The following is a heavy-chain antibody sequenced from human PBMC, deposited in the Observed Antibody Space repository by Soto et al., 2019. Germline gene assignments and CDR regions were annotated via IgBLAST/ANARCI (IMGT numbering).Heavy chain of an antibody. J-gene: IGHJ4*02. CDR1: GYTFTSYG. V-gene: IGHV1-18*01. CDR3: ARKDDYDTSGYRRDFDY. CDR2: ISAYNGNT. Sequence: QVQLVQSGAEVKKPGASVKVSCKASGYTFTSYGISWVRQAPGQGLEWMGWISAYNGNTNYAQKLQDRVTMTTDTSTSTAYSELRSMRSAAPAVYYCARKDDYDTSGYRRDFDYWGQGTLVTVSS. D-gene: IGHD3-22*01.